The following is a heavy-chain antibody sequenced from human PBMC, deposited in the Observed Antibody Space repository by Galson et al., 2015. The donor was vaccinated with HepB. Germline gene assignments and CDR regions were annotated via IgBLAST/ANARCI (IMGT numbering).Heavy chain of an antibody. CDR2: IIPIFGTA. Sequence: SVKVSCKASGGTFSSYAISWVRQAPGQGLEWMGGIIPIFGTANYAQKFQGRVTITADESTSTAYMELSSLRSEDTAVYYCAREVLGQYCSGGSCQRTGGFDYRGQGTLVTVSS. V-gene: IGHV1-69*13. J-gene: IGHJ4*02. CDR1: GGTFSSYA. D-gene: IGHD2-15*01. CDR3: AREVLGQYCSGGSCQRTGGFDY.